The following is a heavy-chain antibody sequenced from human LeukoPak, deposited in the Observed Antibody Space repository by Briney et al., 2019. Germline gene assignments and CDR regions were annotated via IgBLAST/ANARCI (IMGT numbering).Heavy chain of an antibody. CDR1: GFTFSSYA. V-gene: IGHV3-23*01. Sequence: GGSLRLSCAASGFTFSSYAMTWVRQAPGKGLEWVSAISPTSNSIYYADSVKGRFTTSRDNSYNTLHLQMNSLRDEDTAVYYCAKGSRDGYNYDYWGQGTLVTVSS. CDR3: AKGSRDGYNYDY. D-gene: IGHD5-24*01. J-gene: IGHJ4*02. CDR2: ISPTSNSI.